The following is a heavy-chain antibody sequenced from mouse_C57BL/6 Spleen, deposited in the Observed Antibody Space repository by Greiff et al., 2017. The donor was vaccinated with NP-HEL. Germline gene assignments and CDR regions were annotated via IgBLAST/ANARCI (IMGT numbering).Heavy chain of an antibody. Sequence: DVHLVESGGGLVKPGGSLKLSCAASGFTFSDYGMHWVRQAPEKGLEWVAYISSGSSTIYYADTVKGRFTISRDNAKNTLFLQMTSLRSEDTAMYYCARANYYGSSHYWYFDVWGTGTTVTVSS. V-gene: IGHV5-17*01. CDR2: ISSGSSTI. D-gene: IGHD1-1*01. CDR1: GFTFSDYG. CDR3: ARANYYGSSHYWYFDV. J-gene: IGHJ1*03.